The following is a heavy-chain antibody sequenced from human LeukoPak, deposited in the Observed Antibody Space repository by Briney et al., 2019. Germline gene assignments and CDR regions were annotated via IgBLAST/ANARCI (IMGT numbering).Heavy chain of an antibody. J-gene: IGHJ4*02. CDR3: ARVPSYYDSGGYLTTYYFDY. D-gene: IGHD3-22*01. Sequence: SETLSLTCTVSGGSFSSSSYYWGWVRQPPGKGLEWIGTIYYSGSTYYSPSLNSRVTISVDPSKNQFSLKLTSVTAADTAVYYCARVPSYYDSGGYLTTYYFDYWGQGTLVTVSS. CDR1: GGSFSSSSYY. CDR2: IYYSGST. V-gene: IGHV4-39*07.